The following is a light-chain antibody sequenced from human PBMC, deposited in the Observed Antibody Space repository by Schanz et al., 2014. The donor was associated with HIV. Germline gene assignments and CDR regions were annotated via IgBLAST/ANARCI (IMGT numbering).Light chain of an antibody. J-gene: IGLJ3*02. CDR2: SNN. Sequence: QSVLTQPPSVSGTPGQRVTISCSGSSSNIGTNAVNWYQQLPGTAPKLLIQSNNQRPSGVPDRFSGSKSGTSASLAISGLQSEDEADYYCAAWDDSLNGWVFGGGTKLTVL. CDR1: SSNIGTNA. CDR3: AAWDDSLNGWV. V-gene: IGLV1-44*01.